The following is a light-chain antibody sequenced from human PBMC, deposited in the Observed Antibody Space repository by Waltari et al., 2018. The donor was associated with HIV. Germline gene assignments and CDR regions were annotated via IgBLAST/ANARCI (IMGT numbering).Light chain of an antibody. CDR2: KDN. CDR3: QAWDSNTVV. V-gene: IGLV3-1*01. Sequence: SYELTQPPSVSVSPGQTASITCSGDKLGNKYVCWYQQKPGQSPVLVIYKDNKRPSGIPERVSGSNSGSTATRTISGTQAMDEADYYCQAWDSNTVVFGGGTKLTVL. J-gene: IGLJ2*01. CDR1: KLGNKY.